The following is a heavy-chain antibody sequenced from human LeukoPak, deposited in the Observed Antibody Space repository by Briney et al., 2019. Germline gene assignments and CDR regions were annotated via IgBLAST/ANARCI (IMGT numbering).Heavy chain of an antibody. CDR3: AREVGDCSGGNCYQEVGSYYLDY. CDR1: GDSINIGGYY. J-gene: IGHJ4*02. Sequence: SETLTLTCTVSGDSINIGGYYWTWIRQPPGKGLEWIGYIYHSGTTYYNPSLKSRVTISVDRSKSHFSLKLSSVTAADTAVYYCAREVGDCSGGNCYQEVGSYYLDYWGQGTLVTVSS. D-gene: IGHD2-15*01. V-gene: IGHV4-30-2*01. CDR2: IYHSGTT.